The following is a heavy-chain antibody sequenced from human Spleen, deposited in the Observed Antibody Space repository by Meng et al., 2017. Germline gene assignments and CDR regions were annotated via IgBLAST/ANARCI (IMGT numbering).Heavy chain of an antibody. CDR2: IYYSGIT. CDR1: GGSISGGGYY. V-gene: IGHV4-31*03. Sequence: SETLSLTCTVSGGSISGGGYYWNWIRQLPGKGLEWIGYIYYSGITYNPSLKSRLTISMDTSKNQFSLNLSSVTAADTAVYYCARDRSTATTSWSGMDVWGQGTTVTVSS. D-gene: IGHD4-17*01. CDR3: ARDRSTATTSWSGMDV. J-gene: IGHJ6*02.